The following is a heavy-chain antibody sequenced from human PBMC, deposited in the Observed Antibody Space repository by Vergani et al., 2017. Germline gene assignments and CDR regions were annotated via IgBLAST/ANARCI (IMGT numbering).Heavy chain of an antibody. CDR2: ISGSGGSK. D-gene: IGHD3-10*01. Sequence: EVQLLESGGGLVQPGGSLRLSCAASGFTFSSYAMSWVRQAPGKGLEWVSAISGSGGSKYYADSVKGRFTISRDNSKNTLYLQMNSLRAEDTAVYYCAAMVRGVPDFDYWGQGTLVTVSS. V-gene: IGHV3-23*01. J-gene: IGHJ4*02. CDR1: GFTFSSYA. CDR3: AAMVRGVPDFDY.